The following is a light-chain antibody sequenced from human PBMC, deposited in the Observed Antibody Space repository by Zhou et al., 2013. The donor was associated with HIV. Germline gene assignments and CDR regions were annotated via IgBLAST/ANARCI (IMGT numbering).Light chain of an antibody. Sequence: DIQMTQSPSTLSASVGDRVTITCRASQSISSWLAWYQQKPGKAPKLLIYKASSIESGVPSRFSGSGSGTEFTLTISSLQPDDFATYYCQQYKSYSRSFGQGTKVEIK. V-gene: IGKV1-5*03. CDR2: KAS. J-gene: IGKJ1*01. CDR3: QQYKSYSRS. CDR1: QSISSW.